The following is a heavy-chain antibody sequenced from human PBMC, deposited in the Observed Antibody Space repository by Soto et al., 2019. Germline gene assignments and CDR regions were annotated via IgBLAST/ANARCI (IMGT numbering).Heavy chain of an antibody. CDR1: GFTFSSYA. D-gene: IGHD1-26*01. V-gene: IGHV3-30-3*01. Sequence: QVQLVESGGGVVQPGRSLRLSCAASGFTFSSYAMHWVRQAPGKGLELVAVISYDGSNKYYADSVKGRLTISRDNSKNPLYLQMSSLRAEDTAVYYCARTPRGQWELPYYYYGMDVWGQGTTVTVSS. CDR3: ARTPRGQWELPYYYYGMDV. J-gene: IGHJ6*02. CDR2: ISYDGSNK.